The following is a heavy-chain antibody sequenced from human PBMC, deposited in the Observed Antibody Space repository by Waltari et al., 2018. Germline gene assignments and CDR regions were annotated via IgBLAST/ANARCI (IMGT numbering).Heavy chain of an antibody. J-gene: IGHJ4*02. Sequence: EVQLVESGGGLVQPGGSLRLSCAASGFTFSSYWMSWVRQAPGKRLEWVANIKQDGREKYYEDSVKGRFTNSRDNAKNTRYLQMNSLRAEDTAVYYWARVPDAAAPFDYWGQGTLVTVSS. V-gene: IGHV3-7*02. CDR3: ARVPDAAAPFDY. CDR1: GFTFSSYW. D-gene: IGHD6-13*01. CDR2: IKQDGREK.